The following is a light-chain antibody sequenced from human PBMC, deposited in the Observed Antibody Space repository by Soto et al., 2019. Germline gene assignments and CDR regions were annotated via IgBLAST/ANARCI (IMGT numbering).Light chain of an antibody. Sequence: EIVMTQSPATLSVSPGERATLSCMASQSLGSNLAWYQQKPGQAPRLLIYGASTRATGIPARFIGSGSGTEFTLTISSLQSEDFAIYYCQQYDNWPPWTFGQGTKVDIK. CDR3: QQYDNWPPWT. J-gene: IGKJ1*01. CDR2: GAS. CDR1: QSLGSN. V-gene: IGKV3D-15*01.